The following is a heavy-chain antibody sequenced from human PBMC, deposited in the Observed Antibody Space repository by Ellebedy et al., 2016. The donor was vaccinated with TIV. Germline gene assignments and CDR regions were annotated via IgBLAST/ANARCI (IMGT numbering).Heavy chain of an antibody. D-gene: IGHD6-13*01. V-gene: IGHV7-4-1*02. CDR1: GYTFTSYG. CDR2: INTKTGNP. Sequence: AASVKVSCKASGYTFTSYGLNWVRQAPGQGLEWMGWINTKTGNPTYARYARDFTGRFVFSLDTSVSTAYLQISSLEAEDTAVYYCARAFSTTWNDAFDMWGQGAVVTVSS. J-gene: IGHJ3*02. CDR3: ARAFSTTWNDAFDM.